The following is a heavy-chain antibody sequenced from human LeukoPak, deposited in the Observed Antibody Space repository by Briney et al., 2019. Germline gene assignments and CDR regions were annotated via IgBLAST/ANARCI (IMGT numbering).Heavy chain of an antibody. Sequence: PSQTLSLTCTVSGGSISSGGYYCSWIRQPPGKGLEWIGYIYHSGSTYYNPSLKSRVTISVDRSKNQFSLKLSSVTAADTAVFYCARDAPFYCSSTSCPHAFDIWGQGTMVTVSS. CDR3: ARDAPFYCSSTSCPHAFDI. V-gene: IGHV4-30-2*01. D-gene: IGHD2-2*01. CDR2: IYHSGST. CDR1: GGSISSGGYY. J-gene: IGHJ3*02.